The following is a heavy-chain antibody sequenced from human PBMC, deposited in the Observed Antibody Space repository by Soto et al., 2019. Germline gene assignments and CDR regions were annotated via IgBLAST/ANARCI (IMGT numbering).Heavy chain of an antibody. J-gene: IGHJ5*02. V-gene: IGHV4-39*01. CDR3: ARQSRDFWSGYSPPANWFDP. CDR1: GGSISSSSYY. CDR2: IYYSGST. D-gene: IGHD3-3*01. Sequence: SETLSLTCTVSGGSISSSSYYWGWIRQPPGKGLEWIGSIYYSGSTYYNPSLKSRVTISVDTSKNQFSLKLSSVTAADTAVYYCARQSRDFWSGYSPPANWFDPWGQGTXVTVSS.